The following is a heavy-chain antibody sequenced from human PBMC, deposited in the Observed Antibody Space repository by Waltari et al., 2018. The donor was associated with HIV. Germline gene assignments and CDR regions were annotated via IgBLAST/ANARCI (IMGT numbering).Heavy chain of an antibody. Sequence: EVQMVQPGAEAKKPGESLKISCKGSGYSFTSYWFGWVRQMSGKGQEWMGLIYPGDSDTRYSPSFRGQVTISAEKSINTAYLQWSSLKASDTAMYFCARSGTYSSDSYAFDIWGQGTMVTVSS. J-gene: IGHJ3*02. CDR1: GYSFTSYW. V-gene: IGHV5-51*03. CDR2: IYPGDSDT. CDR3: ARSGTYSSDSYAFDI. D-gene: IGHD6-19*01.